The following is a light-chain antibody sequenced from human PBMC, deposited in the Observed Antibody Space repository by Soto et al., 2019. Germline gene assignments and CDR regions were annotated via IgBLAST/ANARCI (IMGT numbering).Light chain of an antibody. V-gene: IGKV3-15*01. CDR1: QSVSSN. J-gene: IGKJ3*01. CDR3: QQYNNWPPRFT. Sequence: EIVMTQSPATLSVSPGERATLSCRASQSVSSNLAWYQQKPGQAPRLLIYGASTRATGIPARFSGSESGTEFTFTISSLQSEDFAVYYCQQYNNWPPRFTFGPGTKVDIK. CDR2: GAS.